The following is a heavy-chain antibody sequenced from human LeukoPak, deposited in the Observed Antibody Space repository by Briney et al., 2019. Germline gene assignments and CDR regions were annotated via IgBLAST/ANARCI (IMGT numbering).Heavy chain of an antibody. J-gene: IGHJ6*02. CDR3: ARSRGYSSSWYPVSGYYGMDV. D-gene: IGHD6-13*01. V-gene: IGHV4-59*01. CDR2: IYYSGST. CDR1: GGSISSYY. Sequence: SETLSLTCTVSGGSISSYYWSWIRQPPGKGLEWIGYIYYSGSTNYNPSLKSRVTISVDTSKNQFSLKLSSVTAADTAVYYCARSRGYSSSWYPVSGYYGMDVWGQGTTVTVSS.